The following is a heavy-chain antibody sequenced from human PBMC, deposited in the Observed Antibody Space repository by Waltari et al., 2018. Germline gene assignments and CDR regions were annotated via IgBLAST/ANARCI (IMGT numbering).Heavy chain of an antibody. CDR1: GYTFTDYY. CDR3: ATEYPYSSSWYRKDYFDD. J-gene: IGHJ4*02. CDR2: VDPEDGET. Sequence: EVQLVQSGAEVKKPGATVKISCKASGYTFTDYYMHWVQQAPGKGLEWMGRVDPEDGETIYAEKFQGRVTITADTSTDTADMELSSLRSEDTAVYYCATEYPYSSSWYRKDYFDDWGQGTLVTVSS. D-gene: IGHD6-13*01. V-gene: IGHV1-69-2*01.